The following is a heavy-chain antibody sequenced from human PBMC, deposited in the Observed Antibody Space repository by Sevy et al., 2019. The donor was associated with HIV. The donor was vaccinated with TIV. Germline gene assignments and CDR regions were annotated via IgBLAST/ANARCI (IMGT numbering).Heavy chain of an antibody. J-gene: IGHJ4*02. CDR2: IYYSGST. V-gene: IGHV4-39*01. Sequence: SETLSLTCTVSGGSISSSSYYWGWIRQPPGKGLEWIGSIYYSGSTYYNPSLKSRVTISVDTSKNQFSLKLSSVTAADTAGYYCARHRVLYDYIWGSSAYPHFDYWGQGTLVTVSS. D-gene: IGHD3-16*01. CDR1: GGSISSSSYY. CDR3: ARHRVLYDYIWGSSAYPHFDY.